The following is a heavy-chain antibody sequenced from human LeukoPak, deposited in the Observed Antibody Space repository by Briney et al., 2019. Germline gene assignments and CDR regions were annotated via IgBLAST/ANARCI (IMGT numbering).Heavy chain of an antibody. CDR1: GFTFSNYA. V-gene: IGHV3-23*01. Sequence: GGSLRLSCAAAGFTFSNYAMTWVRQAPGRGLEWVSSISGSGGSTYYADSVKGRFTISRDNSKNTLYLQMYSLRAEDTAVYYCAKVEGASKASVYWGQGTIVTVSS. D-gene: IGHD1-1*01. J-gene: IGHJ3*01. CDR3: AKVEGASKASVY. CDR2: ISGSGGST.